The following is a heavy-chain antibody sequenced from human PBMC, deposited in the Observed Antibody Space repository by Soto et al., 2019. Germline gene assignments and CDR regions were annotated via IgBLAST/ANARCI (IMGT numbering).Heavy chain of an antibody. CDR2: IFPGDSDT. CDR1: GYTFTSYW. V-gene: IGHV5-51*03. D-gene: IGHD3-10*01. CDR3: ARLRGLGWFGEQSSFDS. J-gene: IGHJ4*02. Sequence: EVQLVPSGAEVKKPGDSVKISCKGSGYTFTSYWIGWVRQMPEKGLEWMGIIFPGDSDTGYSPSFQGGVSISDDKSISTASLQLNDLKASDTAIYYCARLRGLGWFGEQSSFDSWGQGTLVTVSS.